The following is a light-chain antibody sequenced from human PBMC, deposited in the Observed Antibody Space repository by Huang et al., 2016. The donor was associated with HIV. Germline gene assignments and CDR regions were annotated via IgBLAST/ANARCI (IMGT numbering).Light chain of an antibody. CDR3: QQYGSSPPT. Sequence: EIVLTQSPGTLSLSPGERATLSCRASQSISSSYLVWYHQQPGQAPRLVIYGASSRVSGIPDRFSGSGSGTDFTLTISRLEPEDFAVYYCQQYGSSPPTFGQGTKVEIK. V-gene: IGKV3-20*01. J-gene: IGKJ1*01. CDR2: GAS. CDR1: QSISSSY.